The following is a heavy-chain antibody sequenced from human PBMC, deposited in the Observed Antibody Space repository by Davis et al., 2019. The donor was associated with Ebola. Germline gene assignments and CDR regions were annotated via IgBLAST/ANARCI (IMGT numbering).Heavy chain of an antibody. D-gene: IGHD3-22*01. CDR3: ARDVLEYYYDSRSPGY. V-gene: IGHV3-48*02. CDR1: GFTFSSYS. CDR2: ISSSSSTI. Sequence: GESLKISCAASGFTFSSYSMNWVRQAPGKGLEWVSYISSSSSTIYYADSVKGRFTISRDNAKNSLYLQMNSLRDEDTAVYYCARDVLEYYYDSRSPGYWGQGTLVTVSS. J-gene: IGHJ4*02.